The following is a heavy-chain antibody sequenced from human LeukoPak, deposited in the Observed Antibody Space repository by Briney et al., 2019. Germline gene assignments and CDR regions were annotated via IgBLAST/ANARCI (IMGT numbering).Heavy chain of an antibody. CDR2: INPNSGGT. CDR3: ARYGGGSYNY. D-gene: IGHD1-26*01. V-gene: IGHV1-2*02. Sequence: ASVKVSCNASVYTFTDYYIHWMRQAPGQGLEWMGLINPNSGGTKYAQKFQGRVNMTRDTSISTAYMELSRLRSDDKAVYFCARYGGGSYNYWGQGTLVTVSS. CDR1: VYTFTDYY. J-gene: IGHJ4*02.